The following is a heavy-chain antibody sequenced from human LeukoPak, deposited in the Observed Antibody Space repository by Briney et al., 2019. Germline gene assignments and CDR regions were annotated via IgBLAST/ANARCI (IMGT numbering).Heavy chain of an antibody. V-gene: IGHV1-46*01. Sequence: EASVKVSCKASGYTFTSYYIHWARQAPGEGLEWMGIINPSGGSTSYAQKFQGRVTMTRDMSTSTVYMELSSLRSEDTAVYYCARVAAEVVGVPGAIGFGWLRRDYYYMDVWGKGTTVTVSS. D-gene: IGHD2-2*02. CDR2: INPSGGST. CDR1: GYTFTSYY. CDR3: ARVAAEVVGVPGAIGFGWLRRDYYYMDV. J-gene: IGHJ6*03.